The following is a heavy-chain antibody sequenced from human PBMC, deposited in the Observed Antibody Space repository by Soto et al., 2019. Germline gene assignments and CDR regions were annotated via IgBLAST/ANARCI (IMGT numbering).Heavy chain of an antibody. D-gene: IGHD3-10*01. J-gene: IGHJ6*02. Sequence: EVQRVESGGGLVQPGRSLRLSCAASGFTFDDYAMHWVRQAPGKGLEWVSGISWNSGSIGYADSVKGRFTICRDNAKNLLNQQLNSQSAQVPDLYYCAKAAISIVRALISYYGMDVWGQGTTVTVSS. V-gene: IGHV3-9*01. CDR1: GFTFDDYA. CDR2: ISWNSGSI. CDR3: AKAAISIVRALISYYGMDV.